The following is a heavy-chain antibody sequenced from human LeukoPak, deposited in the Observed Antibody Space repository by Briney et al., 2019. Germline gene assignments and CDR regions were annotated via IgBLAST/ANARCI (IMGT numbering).Heavy chain of an antibody. D-gene: IGHD6-13*01. Sequence: GGSLRLSCAASGFTFDDYAMHWVRQAPGKGLEWISYISGSSSIFFYADSVKGRFTISRDNAKNSLYLQMNSLRADDTAVYYCATGPPWSSSAFSIWGQGTMVTVSS. V-gene: IGHV3-48*01. CDR2: ISGSSSIF. CDR3: ATGPPWSSSAFSI. CDR1: GFTFDDYA. J-gene: IGHJ3*02.